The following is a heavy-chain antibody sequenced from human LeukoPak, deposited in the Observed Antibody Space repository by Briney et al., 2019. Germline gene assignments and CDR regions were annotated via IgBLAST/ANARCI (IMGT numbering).Heavy chain of an antibody. CDR2: IHYDGSKS. CDR3: ARRREYSGYDHPLDY. D-gene: IGHD5-12*01. Sequence: GGSLRLSCAASGFTFNGYGMHWVRQAPGKGLEWVAFIHYDGSKSYYADSVKGRFTISRDNSKNTLYLQMNSLRAEDTAVYYCARRREYSGYDHPLDYWGQGTLVTVSS. V-gene: IGHV3-30*02. J-gene: IGHJ4*02. CDR1: GFTFNGYG.